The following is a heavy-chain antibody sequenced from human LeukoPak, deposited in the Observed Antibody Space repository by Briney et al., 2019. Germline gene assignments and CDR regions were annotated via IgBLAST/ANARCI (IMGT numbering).Heavy chain of an antibody. Sequence: PSETLSLTCTVSGGSISSYYWSWIRQPPGKGLEWIGYIYYSGSTNYNPSLKSRVTISVDTSKNQFSLKLSSVTAADTAVYYCARDKALSQLERGLSDYWGQGTLVTVSS. V-gene: IGHV4-59*12. CDR2: IYYSGST. CDR1: GGSISSYY. J-gene: IGHJ4*02. D-gene: IGHD1-1*01. CDR3: ARDKALSQLERGLSDY.